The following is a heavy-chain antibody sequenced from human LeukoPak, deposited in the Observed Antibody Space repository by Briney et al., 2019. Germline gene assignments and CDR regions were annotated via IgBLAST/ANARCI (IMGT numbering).Heavy chain of an antibody. CDR2: ISSSSSYI. J-gene: IGHJ4*02. CDR1: GFTFSSYS. Sequence: NPGGSLRLSCAASGFTFSSYSMNWVRQAPGKGLEWVSSISSSSSYIYYADSVKGRFTISRDNAKNSLYLQMNSLRAEDTAVYYCARAVRYSGYGAGPIAYWGQGTPVTVSS. V-gene: IGHV3-21*01. D-gene: IGHD5-12*01. CDR3: ARAVRYSGYGAGPIAY.